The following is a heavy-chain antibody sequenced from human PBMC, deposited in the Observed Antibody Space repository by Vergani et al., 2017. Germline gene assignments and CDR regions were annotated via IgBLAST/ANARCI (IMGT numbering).Heavy chain of an antibody. CDR1: GYSIGSGFY. J-gene: IGHJ2*01. CDR2: IHNRGKT. V-gene: IGHV4-38-2*01. Sequence: QVQLQESGPGLVKPSETLCLTCSVSGYSIGSGFYWAWIRQSPGEGLQWLTSIHNRGKTYHNPSLKSRVSASLDTSKNRFSLNLTSVTATDTAVYYCARSQGDYWYFDLWGPGSLVTVSS. D-gene: IGHD2-21*01. CDR3: ARSQGDYWYFDL.